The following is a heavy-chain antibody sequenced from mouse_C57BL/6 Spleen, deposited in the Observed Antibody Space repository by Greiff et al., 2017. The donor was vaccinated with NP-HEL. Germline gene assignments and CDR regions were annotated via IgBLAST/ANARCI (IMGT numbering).Heavy chain of an antibody. Sequence: QVQLKQPGAELVRPGSSVKLSCKASGYTFTSYWMHWVKQRPIQGLEWIGNIDPSDSETHYNQKFKDKATLTVDKSSSTAYMQLSSLTSEDSAVYYCARKGTVNAMDYWGQGTSVTVSS. CDR3: ARKGTVNAMDY. D-gene: IGHD4-1*01. CDR2: IDPSDSET. CDR1: GYTFTSYW. J-gene: IGHJ4*01. V-gene: IGHV1-52*01.